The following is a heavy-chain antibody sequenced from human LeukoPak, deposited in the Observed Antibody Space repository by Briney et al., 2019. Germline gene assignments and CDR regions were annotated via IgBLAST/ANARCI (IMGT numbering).Heavy chain of an antibody. CDR1: GYTFTSYG. V-gene: IGHV1-18*03. J-gene: IGHJ5*02. CDR2: ISAYSGNT. D-gene: IGHD3-9*01. CDR3: ARVLDCDILTDQGWFAP. Sequence: VASVKVSCKASGYTFTSYGISWVRQAPGQGLEWMGWISAYSGNTNYAQKLQCRVTMTTDTSTSTAYMELRSLRSDDMAVYYCARVLDCDILTDQGWFAPWGKGTLVTVSS.